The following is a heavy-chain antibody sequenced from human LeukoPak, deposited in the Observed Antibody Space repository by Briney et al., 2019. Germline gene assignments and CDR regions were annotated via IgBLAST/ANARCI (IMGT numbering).Heavy chain of an antibody. CDR1: GYTLTSYG. V-gene: IGHV1-18*01. CDR3: ARVGYYDYVWGSYPTLH. CDR2: ISAYNGNT. D-gene: IGHD3-16*02. Sequence: ASVKVSCKASGYTLTSYGISWVRQAPGQGLEWMGWISAYNGNTNYAQKLQGRVTMTTDTSTSTAYMELRSLRSDDTAVYYCARVGYYDYVWGSYPTLHWGQGTLVTVFS. J-gene: IGHJ4*02.